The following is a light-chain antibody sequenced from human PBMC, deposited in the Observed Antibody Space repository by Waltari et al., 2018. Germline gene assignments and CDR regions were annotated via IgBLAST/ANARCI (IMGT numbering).Light chain of an antibody. CDR3: MQSLQTPLT. CDR1: QSLLHSNGYNI. CDR2: FAS. J-gene: IGKJ4*01. V-gene: IGKV2-28*01. Sequence: EIVMTQSPLSLPVTPGKPASISCRSRQSLLHSNGYNICDWYLPRPGQSPQLLIYFASYRASGVPDRFSASGSGTDFTLKITRVEAEDVGVYYCMQSLQTPLTFGGGTKVEI.